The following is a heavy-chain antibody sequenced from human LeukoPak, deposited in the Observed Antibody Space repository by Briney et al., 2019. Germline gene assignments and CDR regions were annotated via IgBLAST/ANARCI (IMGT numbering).Heavy chain of an antibody. D-gene: IGHD2-2*01. J-gene: IGHJ4*02. CDR1: GGSISSSSYY. CDR3: ARDIVVVGFDY. Sequence: SETVSLTCIVSGGSISSSSYYWGWIRQPPGKGLEWIGSIYYSGSTYYNPSLKSRVTISVDTSKNQFSLKLSSVTAADTAVYYCARDIVVVGFDYWGQGTLVTVSS. CDR2: IYYSGST. V-gene: IGHV4-39*02.